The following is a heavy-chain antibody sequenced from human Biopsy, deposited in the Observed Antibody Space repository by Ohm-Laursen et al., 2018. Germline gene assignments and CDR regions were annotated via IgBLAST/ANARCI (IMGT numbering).Heavy chain of an antibody. Sequence: SDTLSLTCTVSGGSISSSTTYYWAWLRQPPGKGLEWIGSIYNTETTFYNPSLKSQVTISVDTPTNQFSLKVSSVTAADTALYFCARHPTGFWFDPWGHGTLVTVSS. CDR2: IYNTETT. V-gene: IGHV4-39*01. CDR3: ARHPTGFWFDP. J-gene: IGHJ5*02. CDR1: GGSISSSTTYY.